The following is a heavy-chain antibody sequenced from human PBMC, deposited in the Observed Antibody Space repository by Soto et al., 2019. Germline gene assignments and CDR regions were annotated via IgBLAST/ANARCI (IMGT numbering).Heavy chain of an antibody. V-gene: IGHV1-18*01. J-gene: IGHJ5*02. CDR3: ARGVGSGSYYHQYNWFDP. D-gene: IGHD3-10*01. CDR2: ISAYNGNT. CDR1: GYTFTNYG. Sequence: QVQLVQSGAEVKKPGASVKVSCKASGYTFTNYGISWVRQAPGQGLEWMGWISAYNGNTKYAQKLQGRVTMTTDTSASTDYMELRSLRSDDTAVYYCARGVGSGSYYHQYNWFDPWGQGTLVTVSS.